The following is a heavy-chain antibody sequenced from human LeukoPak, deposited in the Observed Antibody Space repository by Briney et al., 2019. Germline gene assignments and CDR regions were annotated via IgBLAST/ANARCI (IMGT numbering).Heavy chain of an antibody. CDR1: GFTFSSYA. V-gene: IGHV3-30*04. CDR2: ISYDGSNK. Sequence: GGSLRLSCAASGFTFSSYAMHWVRQAPGKGLEWVAVISYDGSNKYYADSVRGRFTISRDNSKNTLYLQMNSLRAEDTAVYYCASLLDYYGSGSYYPTSGMDVWGKGTTVTVSS. CDR3: ASLLDYYGSGSYYPTSGMDV. D-gene: IGHD3-10*01. J-gene: IGHJ6*04.